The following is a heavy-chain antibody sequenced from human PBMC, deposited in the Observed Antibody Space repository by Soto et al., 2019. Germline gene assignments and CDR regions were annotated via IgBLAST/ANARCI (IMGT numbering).Heavy chain of an antibody. V-gene: IGHV3-11*06. Sequence: GGSLRLSCAASGFTFSDYYMSWIRQAPGKGLEWVSYISSSSSYTNYADSVKGRFTISRDNAKNSLYLQMNSLRAEDTAVYYCARDHRGGSYYSFAFDIWGQGTMVTVSS. CDR3: ARDHRGGSYYSFAFDI. CDR2: ISSSSSYT. CDR1: GFTFSDYY. J-gene: IGHJ3*02. D-gene: IGHD1-26*01.